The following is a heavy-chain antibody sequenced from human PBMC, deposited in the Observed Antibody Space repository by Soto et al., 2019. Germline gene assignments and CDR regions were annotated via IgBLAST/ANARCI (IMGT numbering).Heavy chain of an antibody. D-gene: IGHD3-22*01. CDR3: ARQIYDSDTGPNFQYYFDS. CDR2: IDPSDSQT. CDR1: GYSFAGYW. V-gene: IGHV5-10-1*01. Sequence: GESLKISCNGSGYSFAGYWITWVRRKPGKGLEWMGRIDPSDSQTYYSPSFRGHVTISVTKSITTVFLQWSSLRASDTAMYYCARQIYDSDTGPNFQYYFDSWGQGTPVTVSS. J-gene: IGHJ4*02.